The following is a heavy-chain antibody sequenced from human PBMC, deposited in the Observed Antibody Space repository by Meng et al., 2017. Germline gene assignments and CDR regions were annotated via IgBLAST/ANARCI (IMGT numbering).Heavy chain of an antibody. CDR1: GYTFTGYY. Sequence: ASVKVSCKASGYTFTGYYIHWVRQSPGQGLECMGWINPNSGGTNYAQQFQGRVTMTRDTSISTAYMELSRLGSDDTAVYFCARGGQMDEYSWFDPWGQGTLVTVSS. D-gene: IGHD4-11*01. CDR3: ARGGQMDEYSWFDP. CDR2: INPNSGGT. V-gene: IGHV1-2*02. J-gene: IGHJ5*02.